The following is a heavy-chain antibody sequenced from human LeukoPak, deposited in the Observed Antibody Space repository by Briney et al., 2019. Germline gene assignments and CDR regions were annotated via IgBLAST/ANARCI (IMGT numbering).Heavy chain of an antibody. V-gene: IGHV3-23*01. Sequence: GGSLRLSCAASGFTFSSYAMSWVRQAPGKGLEWVSAISGSGGSTYYADSVKGRFTISRDNSKNTLYLQMNSLRAEDTAVYYCARRRPDTAMVKLLYNWFDPWGQGTLVTVSS. CDR3: ARRRPDTAMVKLLYNWFDP. CDR2: ISGSGGST. CDR1: GFTFSSYA. D-gene: IGHD5-18*01. J-gene: IGHJ5*02.